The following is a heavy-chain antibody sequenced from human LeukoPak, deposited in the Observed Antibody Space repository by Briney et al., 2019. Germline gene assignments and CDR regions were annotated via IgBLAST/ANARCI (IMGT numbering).Heavy chain of an antibody. V-gene: IGHV3-30-3*01. CDR2: ISYDGSNK. D-gene: IGHD3-22*01. CDR1: GVTFSSYA. Sequence: PGGSLRLSCAASGVTFSSYAISWVRQAPGKGLEWVAVISYDGSNKYYADSVKGRFTISRDNSKNTLYLQMNSLRAEDTAVYYCARWPYDSSGYYYDYWGQGTLVTVSS. J-gene: IGHJ4*02. CDR3: ARWPYDSSGYYYDY.